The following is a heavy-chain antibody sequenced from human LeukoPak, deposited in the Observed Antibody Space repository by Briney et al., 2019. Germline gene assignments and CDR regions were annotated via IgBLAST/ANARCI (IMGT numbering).Heavy chain of an antibody. CDR2: IIPILGIA. CDR1: GGTFSSYA. D-gene: IGHD3-3*01. Sequence: SVKVSCKASGGTFSSYAISWVRQAPGQGLEWMGRIIPILGIANYAQKFQGRVTITADKSTSTAYMELSSLRSEDTAVYYCARDNLGIFGVVIAYYYYYMDVWGKGTTVTVSS. V-gene: IGHV1-69*04. J-gene: IGHJ6*03. CDR3: ARDNLGIFGVVIAYYYYYMDV.